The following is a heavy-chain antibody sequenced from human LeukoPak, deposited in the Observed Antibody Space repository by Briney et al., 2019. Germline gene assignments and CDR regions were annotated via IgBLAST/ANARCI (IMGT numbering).Heavy chain of an antibody. CDR1: GFTFSSYG. Sequence: GGSLRLSCAAAGFTFSSYGMHWVRPAPGKGLEWVAVIRYDGSNKYYADSVKGRFTISRDNSKNTLYLQMDSLRAEDTAVYYCARDRIPYAFGNPWWFDPWGQGTLVTVSS. CDR3: ARDRIPYAFGNPWWFDP. J-gene: IGHJ5*02. CDR2: IRYDGSNK. D-gene: IGHD2-2*01. V-gene: IGHV3-33*01.